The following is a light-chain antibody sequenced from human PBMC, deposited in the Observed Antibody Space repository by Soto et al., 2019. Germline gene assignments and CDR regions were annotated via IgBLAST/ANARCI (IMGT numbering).Light chain of an antibody. CDR1: QSVSSAY. CDR3: QHYGSSSTWT. V-gene: IGKV3-20*01. CDR2: AAS. Sequence: IVLTQSPGTLSLSPGERATLSCRASQSVSSAYLAWYQHKPGQPPTLLIYAASSRVTGIPDRLSGGGSETDFTPTTSSPQPEDFAVYYCQHYGSSSTWTFGQGTKVEIK. J-gene: IGKJ1*01.